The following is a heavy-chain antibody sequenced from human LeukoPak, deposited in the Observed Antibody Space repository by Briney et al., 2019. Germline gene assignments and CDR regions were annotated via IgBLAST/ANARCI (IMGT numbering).Heavy chain of an antibody. J-gene: IGHJ4*02. CDR2: ISVSGENT. D-gene: IGHD3-10*01. CDR1: GFTFSSYA. CDR3: AKYGSGTYYNGLH. V-gene: IGHV3-23*01. Sequence: GGSLRLSCAASGFTFSSYAMTWVSQAPGKGMQWVSTISVSGENTYYADSVKGRFTISRDISKSTLYLQMNSLRDEDTALYYCAKYGSGTYYNGLHWGQGTLVTVSS.